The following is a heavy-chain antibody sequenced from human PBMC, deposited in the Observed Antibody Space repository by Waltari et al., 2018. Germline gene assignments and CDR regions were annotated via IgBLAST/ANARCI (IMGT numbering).Heavy chain of an antibody. J-gene: IGHJ4*01. Sequence: EVQLVESGGGLVQPGGSLTLSCAASGFPFSTYWMSWVRQAPGKGLEWVANIKQEGSEKYYVDSVKDRFAISRDNAKNSLYLRMGSLRAEDTAVYYFASPYCTTTSCLYFDFWGHGTLVTVSS. D-gene: IGHD2-2*01. CDR2: IKQEGSEK. CDR3: ASPYCTTTSCLYFDF. V-gene: IGHV3-7*03. CDR1: GFPFSTYW.